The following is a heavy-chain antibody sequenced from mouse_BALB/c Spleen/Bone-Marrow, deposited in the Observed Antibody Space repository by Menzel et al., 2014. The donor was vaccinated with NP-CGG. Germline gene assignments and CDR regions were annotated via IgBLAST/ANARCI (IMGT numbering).Heavy chain of an antibody. CDR3: ARDNLDY. CDR1: GYSITSGYY. V-gene: IGHV3-6*02. CDR2: ISYDGSN. Sequence: VQLVESGPGLVKPSQSLSLTCSVTGYSITSGYYWNWIRQFPGNKLEWMGYISYDGSNNYNPSLKNRISITRDTSKNQFFLKLNSVTTEDTATYYCARDNLDYWGQGTTLTVSS. J-gene: IGHJ2*01.